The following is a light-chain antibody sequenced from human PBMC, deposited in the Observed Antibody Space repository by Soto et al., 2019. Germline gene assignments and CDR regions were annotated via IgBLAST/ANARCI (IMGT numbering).Light chain of an antibody. CDR2: DVS. CDR1: QTISTW. CDR3: QQYNTFWT. J-gene: IGKJ1*01. V-gene: IGKV1-5*01. Sequence: QLTQSPSTMSACAVGAGTISFRASQTISTWLALYQQKPGKAPKLLIYDVSTLGSGVPSRFSGSGSGTDFTLTISSLQPDDSATYYCQQYNTFWTFGQGAEVDI.